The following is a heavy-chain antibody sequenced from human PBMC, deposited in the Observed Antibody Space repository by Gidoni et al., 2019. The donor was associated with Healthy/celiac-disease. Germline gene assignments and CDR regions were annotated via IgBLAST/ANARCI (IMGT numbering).Heavy chain of an antibody. CDR3: ARDYGDYVFDY. Sequence: QVQLVPSGAEVKQPGASVKVSCKASGYTFTSYYMHWVRQAPGQGLEWMGIINPSGGSTSYAQKFQGRVTMTRDTSTSTVDMELSSLRSEDTAVYYCARDYGDYVFDYWGQGTLVTVSS. CDR2: INPSGGST. CDR1: GYTFTSYY. J-gene: IGHJ4*02. V-gene: IGHV1-46*01. D-gene: IGHD4-17*01.